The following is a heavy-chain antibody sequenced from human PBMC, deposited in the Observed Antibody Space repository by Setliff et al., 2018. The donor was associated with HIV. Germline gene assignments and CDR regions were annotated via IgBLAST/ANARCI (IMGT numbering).Heavy chain of an antibody. V-gene: IGHV4-31*03. Sequence: SETLSLTCTVSGASVSSGGHYWSWIRQHPGKGLDWIGRVYYSGSTDYNPSLQSRATLSIDTSKNQFSLKLTSVIAADTAIYYCARGPFVLRFLERLVYFDYWGQGKLVTVSS. D-gene: IGHD3-3*01. CDR3: ARGPFVLRFLERLVYFDY. CDR1: GASVSSGGHY. J-gene: IGHJ4*02. CDR2: VYYSGST.